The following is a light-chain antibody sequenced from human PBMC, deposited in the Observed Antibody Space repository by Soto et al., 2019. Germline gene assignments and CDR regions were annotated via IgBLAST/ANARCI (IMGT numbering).Light chain of an antibody. J-gene: IGLJ1*01. V-gene: IGLV2-14*02. CDR1: SSDGGSHDL. Sequence: QSVLTQPASVSGSRGQSIGISCTGTSSDGGSHDLVSWYQQQSGKVPKLIIYDVSSRPSGVSNRFSGSTSGNTASLTISGLQAEDEADYYCSSFTSTTTYVFGTGTKVTVL. CDR2: DVS. CDR3: SSFTSTTTYV.